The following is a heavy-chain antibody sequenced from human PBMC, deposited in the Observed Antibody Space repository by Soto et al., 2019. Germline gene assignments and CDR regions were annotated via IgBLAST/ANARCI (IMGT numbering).Heavy chain of an antibody. Sequence: GGSLRLSCAASGFTFSSYGMHWVRQAPGKGLEWVAVIWYDGSNKYYADSVKGRFTISRDNSKNTLYLQMNSLRAEDTAVYYCARDEGFSREYYYYYYMDVWGKGTTVTVSS. CDR2: IWYDGSNK. J-gene: IGHJ6*03. CDR1: GFTFSSYG. CDR3: ARDEGFSREYYYYYYMDV. V-gene: IGHV3-33*01. D-gene: IGHD1-26*01.